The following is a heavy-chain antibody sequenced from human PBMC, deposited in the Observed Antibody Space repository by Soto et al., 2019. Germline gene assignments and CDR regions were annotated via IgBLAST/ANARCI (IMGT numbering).Heavy chain of an antibody. CDR2: INPNSGGT. J-gene: IGHJ6*02. D-gene: IGHD2-15*01. Sequence: ASVKVSCKASGYTFIAFYIHWVRQAPGQGLEWMGWINPNSGGTSYAQKFQGRVTMTRDTSISTAYMELSRLQSDDTAVYYCVRGVDIVVVLAAHDYCKMDVWGQGTTVTVSS. CDR3: VRGVDIVVVLAAHDYCKMDV. V-gene: IGHV1-2*02. CDR1: GYTFIAFY.